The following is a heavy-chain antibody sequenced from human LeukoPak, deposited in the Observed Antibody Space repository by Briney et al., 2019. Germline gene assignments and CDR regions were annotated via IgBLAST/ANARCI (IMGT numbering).Heavy chain of an antibody. CDR2: ISSNGGNT. V-gene: IGHV3-64D*06. CDR3: VKGSGVVVTALLDY. Sequence: PGGSLRLSCAASGFTFSSYAMHWVRQAPGKGLEYVSAISSNGGNTYSADSVKGRFTISRDNSKNTLYLQMSSLRPEDTAVYYCVKGSGVVVTALLDYWGQGTLVTVSS. CDR1: GFTFSSYA. J-gene: IGHJ4*02. D-gene: IGHD2-21*02.